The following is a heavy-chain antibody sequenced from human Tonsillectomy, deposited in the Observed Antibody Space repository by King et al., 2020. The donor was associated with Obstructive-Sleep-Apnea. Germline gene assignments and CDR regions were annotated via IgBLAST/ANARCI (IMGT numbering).Heavy chain of an antibody. CDR1: GFTFSSYS. CDR3: ARDDGRPV. V-gene: IGHV3-21*01. CDR2: ISSSSSYI. J-gene: IGHJ4*02. D-gene: IGHD1-1*01. Sequence: VQLVESGGGLVKPGGSLRLSGAASGFTFSSYSMNWVRHAPGKGLEGVSSISSSSSYIYYADSVKGRFTISRDNAKNSLNRQMNSLRAEDTAVYYCARDDGRPVWGQGTLVTVSS.